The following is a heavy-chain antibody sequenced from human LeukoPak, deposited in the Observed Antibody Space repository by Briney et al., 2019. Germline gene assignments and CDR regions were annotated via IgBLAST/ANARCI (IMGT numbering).Heavy chain of an antibody. J-gene: IGHJ4*02. CDR3: ARAPYDYVWGSYRYQFDY. D-gene: IGHD3-16*02. CDR2: INHSGST. V-gene: IGHV4-34*01. CDR1: GGSFSGYY. Sequence: SETLSLTCAVYGGSFSGYYWSWIRQPPGKGLEWIGEINHSGSTNYNPSLKSRLTISVDTSKNQFSLRLSSVTAADTAVYYCARAPYDYVWGSYRYQFDYWGQGTLVTVSS.